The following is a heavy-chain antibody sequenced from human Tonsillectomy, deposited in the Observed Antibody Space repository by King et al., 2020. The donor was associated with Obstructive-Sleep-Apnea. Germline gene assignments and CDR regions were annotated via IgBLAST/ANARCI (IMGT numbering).Heavy chain of an antibody. CDR3: ARDYYYDSSGSVSGDAFDI. CDR1: VFTFSSYS. V-gene: IGHV3-21*01. J-gene: IGHJ3*02. Sequence: VQLVESGGGLVKPGGSLRLSCAASVFTFSSYSMNWVRQAPGKGLEWVSSISSSSSNIYDADSGKGRFTNSTDNAKNSLYLKMNSLRAEDTAVYYCARDYYYDSSGSVSGDAFDIWGQGTMVTVSS. D-gene: IGHD3-22*01. CDR2: ISSSSSNI.